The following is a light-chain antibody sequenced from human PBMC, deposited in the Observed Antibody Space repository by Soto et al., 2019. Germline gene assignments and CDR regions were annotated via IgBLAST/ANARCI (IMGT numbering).Light chain of an antibody. V-gene: IGKV3-15*01. J-gene: IGKJ1*01. Sequence: EIVMTQSPATLSVSPGERATLSCRASQSVSSNLAWYQQKPGQAPRLLIYGASTRPTGIPARFSGSRSGTEFTLTISSLQSEEFAVYYCQHYNNWPRTFGQGTKVEIK. CDR3: QHYNNWPRT. CDR1: QSVSSN. CDR2: GAS.